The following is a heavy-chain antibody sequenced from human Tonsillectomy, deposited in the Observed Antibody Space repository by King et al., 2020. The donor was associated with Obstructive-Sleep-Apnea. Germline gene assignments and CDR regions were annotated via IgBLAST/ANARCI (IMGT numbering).Heavy chain of an antibody. CDR1: GFTFTAYW. V-gene: IGHV3-7*01. CDR2: IKQDGSEE. J-gene: IGHJ3*02. D-gene: IGHD3-10*01. CDR3: VRDRLGHLFEGFDI. Sequence: VQLVESGGGLVQPGGSLKLSCAASGFTFTAYWMSWVRQAPGTGLEWVANIKQDGSEEYYVDAVKGRFTISRDNAKKSLFLQMNSLRAEDTAVYFCVRDRLGHLFEGFDIWGQGTMVTVSS.